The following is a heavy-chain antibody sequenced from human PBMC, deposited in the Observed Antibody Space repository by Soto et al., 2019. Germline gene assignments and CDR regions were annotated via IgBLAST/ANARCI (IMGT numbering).Heavy chain of an antibody. CDR1: GFTFSSYA. CDR3: AVGDNWFDP. V-gene: IGHV3-30-3*01. CDR2: ISYDGSNK. J-gene: IGHJ5*02. Sequence: PGGSLRLSCAASGFTFSSYAMHWVRQAPCKGLEWVAVISYDGSNKYYADSVKGRFTISRDNSKNTLYLQMNSLRAEDTAVYYCAVGDNWFDPWGQGTLVTVSS.